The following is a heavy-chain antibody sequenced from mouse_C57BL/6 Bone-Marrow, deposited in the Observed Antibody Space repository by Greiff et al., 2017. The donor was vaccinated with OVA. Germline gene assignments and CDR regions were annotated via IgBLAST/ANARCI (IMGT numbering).Heavy chain of an antibody. CDR1: GFTFSSYG. V-gene: IGHV5-6*02. Sequence: EVKLVESGGDLVKPGGSLKLSCAASGFTFSSYGMSWVRQTPDTRLEWVATISSGGSYTYYPDSVKGRFTISRDNAKNTLYLQMSSLKSEDTAMYNCARGEWLLPYYYAMDYWGQGTSVTVSS. CDR3: ARGEWLLPYYYAMDY. J-gene: IGHJ4*01. D-gene: IGHD2-3*01. CDR2: ISSGGSYT.